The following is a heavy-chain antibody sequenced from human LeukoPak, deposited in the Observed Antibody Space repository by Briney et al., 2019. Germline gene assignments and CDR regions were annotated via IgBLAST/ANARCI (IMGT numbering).Heavy chain of an antibody. J-gene: IGHJ4*02. D-gene: IGHD2-2*01. CDR3: ARTEWGCSSTSCYLAT. CDR2: ISAYDGNT. Sequence: ASMKVSCKASGYTFTSYGIIWVRQAPGQGLEWMGWISAYDGNTNYAQSLQGRVTLTTDTSTSTAYMELRSLRSDDTAVYYCARTEWGCSSTSCYLATWGQGTLVTVSS. CDR1: GYTFTSYG. V-gene: IGHV1-18*01.